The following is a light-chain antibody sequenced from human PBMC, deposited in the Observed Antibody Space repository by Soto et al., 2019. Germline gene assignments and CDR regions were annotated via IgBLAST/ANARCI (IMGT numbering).Light chain of an antibody. CDR3: QQYDSVLGT. V-gene: IGKV1-5*01. Sequence: DIQMTQSPATLSASVGDSVTITCRASQSISHWLAWYQQKPGKAPKFLIYDASSLESVVPSRFSVSGSGTEFTLTISSLQPDDFATYYCQQYDSVLGTFGPGTKV. J-gene: IGKJ1*01. CDR1: QSISHW. CDR2: DAS.